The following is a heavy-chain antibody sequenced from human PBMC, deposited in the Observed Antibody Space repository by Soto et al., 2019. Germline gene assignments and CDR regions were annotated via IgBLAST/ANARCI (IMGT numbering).Heavy chain of an antibody. CDR2: IYYSGST. CDR3: ARVDILTVYGCMDV. Sequence: PSETLSLTCTVSGDSIRSGNHYWSWIRQPPGKGLEWIGYIYYSGSTYHSPSLKSRVTISVDTSKSKNQFSLKLSSVTAADTAVYYCARVDILTVYGCMDVWGQGTTVTVSS. CDR1: GDSIRSGNHY. D-gene: IGHD3-9*01. J-gene: IGHJ6*02. V-gene: IGHV4-30-4*01.